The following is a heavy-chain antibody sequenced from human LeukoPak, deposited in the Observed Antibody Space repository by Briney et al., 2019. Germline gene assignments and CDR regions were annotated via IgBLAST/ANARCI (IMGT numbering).Heavy chain of an antibody. D-gene: IGHD6-19*01. Sequence: NPGGSLRLSCTASGFTFGDYAMSWFRQAPGKGLEWVSYISSSGSTIYYADSVKGRFIISRDNAKNSLYLQMNSLRAEDTAVYYCARGPGYSSGWYYYYYMDVWGKGTTVTISS. CDR3: ARGPGYSSGWYYYYYMDV. J-gene: IGHJ6*03. CDR2: ISSSGSTI. CDR1: GFTFGDYA. V-gene: IGHV3-11*01.